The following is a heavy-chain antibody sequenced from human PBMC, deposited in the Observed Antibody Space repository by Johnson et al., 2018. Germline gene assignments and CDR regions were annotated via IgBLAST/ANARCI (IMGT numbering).Heavy chain of an antibody. CDR1: GFTFSSYD. Sequence: EVQLVESGGGLVQPGGSLRLSCAASGFTFSSYDMHWVRQATGKGLEWVSAIGTAGDTYYPGSVKGRFTISRENAKNSLYLQMNSRRAGETAVYYCAKDNSPAGGASDAFDIWGQGTMVTVSS. CDR3: AKDNSPAGGASDAFDI. V-gene: IGHV3-13*01. CDR2: IGTAGDT. D-gene: IGHD4/OR15-4a*01. J-gene: IGHJ3*02.